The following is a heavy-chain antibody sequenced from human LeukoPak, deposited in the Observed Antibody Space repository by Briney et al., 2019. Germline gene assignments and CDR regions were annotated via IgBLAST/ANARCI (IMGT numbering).Heavy chain of an antibody. CDR3: ARGGGFCGSTSCYGIDS. CDR1: GFPFSSYS. D-gene: IGHD2-2*01. V-gene: IGHV3-48*01. Sequence: GESLKISCAASGFPFSSYSMHWVRQAPGKGLEWLSYISSSSTTIYNADSVRGRFTISRDNAKNSLFLQMNSLRAEDTAVYSCARGGGFCGSTSCYGIDSWGQGTLVTVSS. CDR2: ISSSSTTI. J-gene: IGHJ4*02.